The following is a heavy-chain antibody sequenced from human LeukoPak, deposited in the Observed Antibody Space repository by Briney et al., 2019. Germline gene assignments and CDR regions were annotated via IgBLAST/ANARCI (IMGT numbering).Heavy chain of an antibody. V-gene: IGHV4-39*07. CDR2: INHSGST. CDR1: GGSISSSSYY. CDR3: ARGRRGYYDSSGYFNRGYYYYYMDV. D-gene: IGHD3-22*01. J-gene: IGHJ6*03. Sequence: SETLSLTCTVSGGSISSSSYYWGWIRQPPGKGLEWIGEINHSGSTNYNPSLKSRVTISVDTSKNQFSLKPSSVTAADTAVYYCARGRRGYYDSSGYFNRGYYYYYMDVWGKGTTVTVSS.